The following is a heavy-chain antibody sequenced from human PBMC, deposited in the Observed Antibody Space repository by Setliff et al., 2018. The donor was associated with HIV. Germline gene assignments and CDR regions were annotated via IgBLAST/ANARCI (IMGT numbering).Heavy chain of an antibody. CDR1: GYSILSGNW. D-gene: IGHD2-15*01. CDR2: IYYTGST. Sequence: TLSLTCTVSGYSILSGNWWGWIRQPPGKGLEWIGYIYYTGSTNYNPSLRGRVAISVDTSKNQFSLRVSSVTATDTAVYFCARGGGVAVTTTGGTASFDYWGQGTLVTVS. CDR3: ARGGGVAVTTTGGTASFDY. J-gene: IGHJ4*02. V-gene: IGHV4-28*06.